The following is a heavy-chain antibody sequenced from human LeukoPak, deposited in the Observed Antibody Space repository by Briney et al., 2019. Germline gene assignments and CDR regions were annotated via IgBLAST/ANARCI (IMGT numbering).Heavy chain of an antibody. CDR2: IKQDGSEK. D-gene: IGHD3-22*01. CDR1: GFTFSSYW. V-gene: IGHV3-7*03. Sequence: GGSLRLSCAASGFTFSSYWMSWVRQAPGKGLEWVANIKQDGSEKYYVDSVKGRFTISRDNAKNSLYLQMNSLRAEDTAVYYCAREDYYDSSGTGHFQHWGQGTLVTVSS. CDR3: AREDYYDSSGTGHFQH. J-gene: IGHJ1*01.